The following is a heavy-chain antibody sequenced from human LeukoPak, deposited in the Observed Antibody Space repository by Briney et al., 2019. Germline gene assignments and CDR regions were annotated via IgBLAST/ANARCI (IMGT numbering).Heavy chain of an antibody. V-gene: IGHV3-9*01. Sequence: QPGRSLRLSCAASGFTFDDYAMHWVRQAPGKGLEWVSGITWNRDNIGYGDSVKGRFTISRDNVKNVLYLQMTSLRPEDTALYYCAKDLSSAITSALVVGVWGQGTTVIVAS. CDR2: ITWNRDNI. CDR1: GFTFDDYA. J-gene: IGHJ6*02. CDR3: AKDLSSAITSALVVGV. D-gene: IGHD3-22*01.